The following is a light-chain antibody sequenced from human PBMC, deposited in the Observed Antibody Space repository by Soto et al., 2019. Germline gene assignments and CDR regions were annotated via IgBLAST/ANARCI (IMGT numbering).Light chain of an antibody. J-gene: IGKJ4*01. CDR1: QSVSSY. Sequence: EREMTQSPASLSVSPGDRATLSCRASQSVSSYLAWYQQKPGQAPRLLIYGASTMPSGIPSRFSGGGSGTEFTLTISSLQSEDFAVYYCQQYYNWPLTFGGGTKVEIK. V-gene: IGKV3-15*01. CDR2: GAS. CDR3: QQYYNWPLT.